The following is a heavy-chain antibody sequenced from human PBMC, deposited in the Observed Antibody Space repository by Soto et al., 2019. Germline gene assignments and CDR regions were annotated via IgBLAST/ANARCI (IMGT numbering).Heavy chain of an antibody. J-gene: IGHJ6*02. CDR2: ISSSSSYI. V-gene: IGHV3-21*01. CDR3: ARDLLMVYAKVGYYYYGMDV. Sequence: EVQLVESGGGLVKPGGSLRLSCAASGFTFSSYSMNWVRQAPGKGREWVSSISSSSSYIYYADSVKGRFTISRDNAKNSLYLQMNSLRAEDTAVYYCARDLLMVYAKVGYYYYGMDVWGQGTTVTVSS. D-gene: IGHD2-8*01. CDR1: GFTFSSYS.